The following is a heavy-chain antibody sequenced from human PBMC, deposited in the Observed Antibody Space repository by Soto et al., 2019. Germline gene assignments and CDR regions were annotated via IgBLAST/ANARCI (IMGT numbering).Heavy chain of an antibody. J-gene: IGHJ3*02. CDR2: ISGSGGST. D-gene: IGHD4-17*01. V-gene: IGHV3-23*01. CDR1: GFIPSSYA. CDR3: AKDRAYGGNPYGAFDI. Sequence: GGSLRLSCVVSGFIPSSYAMSWVRQAPGKGLEWVSAISGSGGSTYYADSVKGRFTISRDNSKNTLYLQMNSLRAEDTAVYYCAKDRAYGGNPYGAFDIWGQGTMVTVSS.